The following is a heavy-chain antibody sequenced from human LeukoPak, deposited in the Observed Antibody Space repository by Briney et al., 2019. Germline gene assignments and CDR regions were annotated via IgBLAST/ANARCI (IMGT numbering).Heavy chain of an antibody. Sequence: ASVKVSCKASGYTFTSYGISWVRQAPGQGLEWMGWINPNNDDTKYAQKFQGRVTTTRDTSISTAYMELSRLRSDDTAVYYCARLPAAISGTPYFDSWGQGTLVTVSS. CDR3: ARLPAAISGTPYFDS. V-gene: IGHV1-2*02. J-gene: IGHJ4*02. CDR1: GYTFTSYG. D-gene: IGHD2-2*02. CDR2: INPNNDDT.